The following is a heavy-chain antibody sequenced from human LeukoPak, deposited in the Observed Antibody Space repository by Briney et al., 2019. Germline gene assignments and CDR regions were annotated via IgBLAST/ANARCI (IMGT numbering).Heavy chain of an antibody. V-gene: IGHV3-7*04. Sequence: PGGSLRLSCAASGFTSSSYWMSWVRQAPGKGLEWLANIKEDGSDKYSVDSVKGRFTISRDNAKNSLYLQMNNLRVEDTAVYYCARAGYTSGYDYWGQGTLVTVSS. CDR1: GFTSSSYW. CDR3: ARAGYTSGYDY. CDR2: IKEDGSDK. J-gene: IGHJ4*02. D-gene: IGHD6-19*01.